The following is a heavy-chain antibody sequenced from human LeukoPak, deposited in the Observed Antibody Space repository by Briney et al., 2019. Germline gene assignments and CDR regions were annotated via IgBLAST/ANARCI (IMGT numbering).Heavy chain of an antibody. Sequence: GGSLRLSCAASGFTFSSYGMHWVRQAPGKGLEWVAFIRYDGSNKYYADSVKGRFTISRDNSKNTLYLQMNSLRAEDTAVYYCAKGLIAVAGVIDYWGQGTPVTVSS. CDR2: IRYDGSNK. J-gene: IGHJ4*02. CDR3: AKGLIAVAGVIDY. V-gene: IGHV3-30*02. CDR1: GFTFSSYG. D-gene: IGHD6-19*01.